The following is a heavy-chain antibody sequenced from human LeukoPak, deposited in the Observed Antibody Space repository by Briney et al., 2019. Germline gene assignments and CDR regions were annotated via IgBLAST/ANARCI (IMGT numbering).Heavy chain of an antibody. CDR3: ARPSSRPYYFEY. CDR2: IYPGDSDT. Sequence: GESLKISCKGSGYKFTTYWIGWVRQMPGKGLEWMGIIYPGDSDTRYSPSFQGQVTISADKSITTAYLQWSSLKASDTAMYYCARPSSRPYYFEYWGQGTLVTVSS. V-gene: IGHV5-51*01. CDR1: GYKFTTYW. J-gene: IGHJ4*02.